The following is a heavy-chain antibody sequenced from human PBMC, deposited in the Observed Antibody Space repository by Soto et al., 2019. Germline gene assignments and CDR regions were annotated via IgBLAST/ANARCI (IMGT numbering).Heavy chain of an antibody. CDR2: IIPIFGTA. J-gene: IGHJ4*02. D-gene: IGHD2-15*01. CDR3: ARGRLGYRGVFDY. CDR1: GGTFSSYA. V-gene: IGHV1-69*13. Sequence: SVKVSCKASGGTFSSYAISWVRQAPGQGLEWMGGIIPIFGTANYAQKFQGRVTITADESTSTAYMELSSLRSEDTAVYYCARGRLGYRGVFDYWGQGTLVTVSS.